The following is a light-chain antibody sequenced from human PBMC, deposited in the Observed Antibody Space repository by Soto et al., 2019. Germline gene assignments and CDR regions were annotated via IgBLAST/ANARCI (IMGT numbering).Light chain of an antibody. CDR3: QQSYNTPLT. J-gene: IGKJ4*01. CDR1: QSISNY. Sequence: DIQMTQSPSSLSASVGDRVTISCQASQSISNYLNWFQHKPGKAPKLLIYAASSLQSGVPSRFSGSGSGTDFTLTISSLQPEDFATYYCQQSYNTPLTFGGGTKVEIK. CDR2: AAS. V-gene: IGKV1-39*01.